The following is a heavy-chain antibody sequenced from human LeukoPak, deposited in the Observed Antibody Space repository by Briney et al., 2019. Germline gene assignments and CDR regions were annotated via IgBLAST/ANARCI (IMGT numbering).Heavy chain of an antibody. J-gene: IGHJ6*03. D-gene: IGHD3-3*01. CDR1: GGSFSGYY. Sequence: KPSETVSLTCAVSGGSFSGYYWRWIRQAPGKGLEGVGEINHSGSTIYNPSLKSRVTISTDTSKNQFSLNLTPVTAAHTAMYYCARAGVVAYHLYYFHMDVWGNGTTVTVSS. CDR3: ARAGVVAYHLYYFHMDV. V-gene: IGHV4-34*01. CDR2: INHSGST.